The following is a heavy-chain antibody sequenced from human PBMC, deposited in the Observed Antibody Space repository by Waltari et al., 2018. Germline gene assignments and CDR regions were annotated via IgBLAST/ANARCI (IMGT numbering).Heavy chain of an antibody. Sequence: EVQVVESGGGLVKPGGSLRLSCAGSGFTFGSYTMNWVRQAPGKGLEWVSFISSRSTYIGYADSVKGRFTISRDNAKNSLYLQMNSLRVEDTAVYYCARDRISFFGVVHEHYGADVWGQGTTVTVSS. J-gene: IGHJ6*02. CDR2: ISSRSTYI. CDR3: ARDRISFFGVVHEHYGADV. V-gene: IGHV3-21*01. CDR1: GFTFGSYT. D-gene: IGHD3-3*02.